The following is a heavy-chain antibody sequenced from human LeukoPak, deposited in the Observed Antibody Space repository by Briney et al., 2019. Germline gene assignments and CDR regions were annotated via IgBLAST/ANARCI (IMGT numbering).Heavy chain of an antibody. CDR1: GGSISSGGYS. D-gene: IGHD3-10*01. CDR3: TSYGSGSYHFDY. J-gene: IGHJ4*02. Sequence: SQTLSLTCAVSGGSISSGGYSWSWIRQPPGKGLEWIGYIYHRGSTYYNPSLKSRVTISVDRSKNQFSLKLSSVTAADTAVYYCTSYGSGSYHFDYWGQGTLVTVSS. V-gene: IGHV4-30-2*01. CDR2: IYHRGST.